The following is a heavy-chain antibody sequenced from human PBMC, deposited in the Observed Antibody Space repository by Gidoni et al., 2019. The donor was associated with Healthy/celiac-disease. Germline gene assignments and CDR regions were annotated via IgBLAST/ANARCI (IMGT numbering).Heavy chain of an antibody. CDR3: ARVSWNWNDYPLTLDY. J-gene: IGHJ4*02. CDR1: GFTFSSYS. Sequence: EVQLVESGGGLVQPGGSLRLSCAASGFTFSSYSMNWVRQAPGKGLEWVSYISSSSSTIYYADSVKGRFTISRDNAKNSLYLQMNSLRAEDTAVYYCARVSWNWNDYPLTLDYWGQGTLVTVSS. CDR2: ISSSSSTI. D-gene: IGHD1-1*01. V-gene: IGHV3-48*01.